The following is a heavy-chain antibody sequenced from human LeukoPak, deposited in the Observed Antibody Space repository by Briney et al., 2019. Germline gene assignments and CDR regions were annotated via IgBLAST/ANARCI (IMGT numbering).Heavy chain of an antibody. Sequence: ASETLSLTCTVSGGSTSSDYWTWIRQPPGKGLEWIGYIYYTMSTNYNPSLKSRVTIPVDTSKNQFSLKLSSVTAADTAVYYCAKLAPRGGIDYWGQGTLVTVSS. CDR2: IYYTMST. D-gene: IGHD3-16*01. V-gene: IGHV4-59*08. CDR3: AKLAPRGGIDY. J-gene: IGHJ4*02. CDR1: GGSTSSDY.